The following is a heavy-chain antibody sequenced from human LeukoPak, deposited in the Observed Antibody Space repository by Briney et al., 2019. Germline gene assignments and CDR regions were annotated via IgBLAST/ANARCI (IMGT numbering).Heavy chain of an antibody. D-gene: IGHD4-23*01. CDR2: ITDSGGST. CDR1: GFTFNNYA. Sequence: GGSLRLSCVVSGFTFNNYAMSWVRQAPGKGLEWVSAITDSGGSTYYADSVKGRFTISRDNSKNTVYLQVNSLRAEDSAVYYCAREDGGTSGWVTVDYWGQGTLVTVSS. J-gene: IGHJ4*02. V-gene: IGHV3-23*01. CDR3: AREDGGTSGWVTVDY.